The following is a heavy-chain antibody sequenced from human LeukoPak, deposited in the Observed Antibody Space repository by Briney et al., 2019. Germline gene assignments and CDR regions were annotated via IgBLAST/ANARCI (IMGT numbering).Heavy chain of an antibody. CDR2: ISSSGSTI. CDR3: ARDSRGIDV. V-gene: IGHV3-48*03. Sequence: GWSLRLTCAASGFTFSSYEMNWVRQAPGKGLEWVSYISSSGSTIYYADSVKGRFTISRDNAKNSLYLEMNSLRAEDTAVYYCARDSRGIDVWGKGTTVTVSS. J-gene: IGHJ6*04. CDR1: GFTFSSYE.